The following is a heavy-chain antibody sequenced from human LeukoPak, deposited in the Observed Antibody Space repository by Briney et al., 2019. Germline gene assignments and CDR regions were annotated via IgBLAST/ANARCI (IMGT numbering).Heavy chain of an antibody. Sequence: SETLSLACAVHGGSFSGYYRSWIRQPPGRGLEWIGEINHSGSTNYNPSLKSRVTISVDTSKNQFSLKLSSVTAADTAVYYCARSPLYCTNGVCYTAAFDYWGQGTLVTVSS. V-gene: IGHV4-34*01. J-gene: IGHJ4*02. D-gene: IGHD2-8*01. CDR3: ARSPLYCTNGVCYTAAFDY. CDR2: INHSGST. CDR1: GGSFSGYY.